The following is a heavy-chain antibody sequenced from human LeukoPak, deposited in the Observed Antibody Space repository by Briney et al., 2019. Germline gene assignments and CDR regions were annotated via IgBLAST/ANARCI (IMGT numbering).Heavy chain of an antibody. CDR1: GYTFTGYY. V-gene: IGHV1-2*02. D-gene: IGHD4-17*01. CDR2: INPKSGGT. J-gene: IGHJ4*02. Sequence: GASVKVSCKSSGYTFTGYYIHWVRQAPGQGLEWMGGINPKSGGTDFAQKFQGRVTMTRDTSISTAYMELSRLRSDDTAVYYCAREEVDYGATFAHWGQGTLVTVSS. CDR3: AREEVDYGATFAH.